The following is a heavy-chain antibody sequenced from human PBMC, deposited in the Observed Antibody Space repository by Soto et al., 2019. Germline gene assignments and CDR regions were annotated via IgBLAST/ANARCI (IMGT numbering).Heavy chain of an antibody. CDR2: ISAYNGNT. CDR1: GYTFTSYG. Sequence: QVQLVQSGAEVKKPGASVKVSCKASGYTFTSYGISWVRQAPGQGLEWMGWISAYNGNTNYAQKLQGRVTMTPDTSTTTAYMELRNLRSDETAVYYCARVIAAAADFDYWGQGTLVTVSS. CDR3: ARVIAAAADFDY. D-gene: IGHD6-13*01. J-gene: IGHJ4*02. V-gene: IGHV1-18*01.